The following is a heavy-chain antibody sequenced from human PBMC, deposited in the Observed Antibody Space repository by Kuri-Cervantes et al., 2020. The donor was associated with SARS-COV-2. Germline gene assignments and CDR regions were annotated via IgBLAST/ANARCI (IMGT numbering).Heavy chain of an antibody. J-gene: IGHJ6*02. CDR3: ATSGGSLQRMIYFYAMEV. CDR1: GYTFTSYG. CDR2: FNPRGGTT. Sequence: ASVKVSCKASGYTFTSYGISWVRQAPGQGLEWMGTFNPRGGTTSYAQKFQGRLTMTRDASTSTVSMELSSLRSEDTAVYYCATSGGSLQRMIYFYAMEVWGHGTMVTVSS. D-gene: IGHD1-26*01. V-gene: IGHV1-46*01.